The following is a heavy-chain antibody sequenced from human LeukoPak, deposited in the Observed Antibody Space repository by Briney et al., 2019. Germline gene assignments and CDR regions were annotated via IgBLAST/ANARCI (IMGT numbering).Heavy chain of an antibody. V-gene: IGHV3-7*01. CDR2: INADGRAE. J-gene: IGHJ4*02. Sequence: GGSLRLSCAASGFTFNKSWMTWVRQTPGKGLEWVANINADGRAEYYVDSVKGRFAISRDNAKSSVFLQMNNLRAEDTAVYYCAKWGSTWGFDSWGQGTLVTVSS. CDR3: AKWGSTWGFDS. D-gene: IGHD3-22*01. CDR1: GFTFNKSW.